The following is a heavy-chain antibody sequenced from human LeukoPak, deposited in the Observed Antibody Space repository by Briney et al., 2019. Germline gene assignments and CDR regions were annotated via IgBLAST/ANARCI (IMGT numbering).Heavy chain of an antibody. D-gene: IGHD3-10*01. Sequence: PGGSLRLSCAASGFTFSSYTMNWVRQAPGRGLEWVSYINTGSSTIYYADSVKGRFTTSRDNAKNSLFLQMNSLRAEDTAVYYCARGVTMVRERWRGFDYWGQGTLVTVSS. CDR2: INTGSSTI. CDR1: GFTFSSYT. CDR3: ARGVTMVRERWRGFDY. V-gene: IGHV3-48*04. J-gene: IGHJ4*02.